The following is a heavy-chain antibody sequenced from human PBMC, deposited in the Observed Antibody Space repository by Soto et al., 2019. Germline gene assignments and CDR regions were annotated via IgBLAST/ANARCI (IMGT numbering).Heavy chain of an antibody. V-gene: IGHV5-10-1*01. J-gene: IGHJ3*02. CDR3: ARGYSSSSPPGTFDI. D-gene: IGHD6-13*01. Sequence: GESLKISCKGSGYSFTTYWINWVRQMPGKGLEWMGRIDPSDSYTNYSPSFQGHVTISADKSISTAYLQWSRLKASDTAMYYCARGYSSSSPPGTFDIWGQGTMVTVSS. CDR2: IDPSDSYT. CDR1: GYSFTTYW.